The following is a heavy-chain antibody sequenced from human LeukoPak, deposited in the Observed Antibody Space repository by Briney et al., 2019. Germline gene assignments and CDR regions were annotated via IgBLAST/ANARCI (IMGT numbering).Heavy chain of an antibody. V-gene: IGHV4-4*07. J-gene: IGHJ4*02. D-gene: IGHD3-22*01. CDR2: IYTSGST. CDR3: ARASLNYYDSSGYYY. Sequence: PSETLSLTCTVSGGSISSYYWSWIRQPAGKGLEWIGRIYTSGSTNYNPSLTSRVTMSVDTSKNQCSLKLSSVTAADTAVYYCARASLNYYDSSGYYYWGQGTLVTVSS. CDR1: GGSISSYY.